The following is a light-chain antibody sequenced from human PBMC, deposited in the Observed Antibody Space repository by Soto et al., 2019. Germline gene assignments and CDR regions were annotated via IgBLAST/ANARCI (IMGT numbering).Light chain of an antibody. V-gene: IGKV1-8*01. CDR2: AAS. CDR3: QHADSFPLIT. Sequence: AIRMTQSPSSFSASTGDRVTITCRASQGISSYLAWYQQKPGKAPKLLIYAASTLQSGVPSRFSGSGSGTDFTLTISRLQPEDFATYYCQHADSFPLITFGQGTRLEI. J-gene: IGKJ5*01. CDR1: QGISSY.